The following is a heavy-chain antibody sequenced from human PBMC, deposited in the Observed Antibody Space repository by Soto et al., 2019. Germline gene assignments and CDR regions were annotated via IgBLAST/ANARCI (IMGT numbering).Heavy chain of an antibody. CDR2: IYPGDSDT. V-gene: IGHV5-51*01. CDR3: ARRTSELLWFGELTYYYYYMDV. Sequence: PGESLKISCKGSGYSFTSYWIGWVRQMPGKGLEWMGIIYPGDSDTRYSPSFQGQVTISADKSISTAYLQWSSLKASDTAMYYCARRTSELLWFGELTYYYYYMDVWGKGTTVTVS. CDR1: GYSFTSYW. J-gene: IGHJ6*03. D-gene: IGHD3-10*01.